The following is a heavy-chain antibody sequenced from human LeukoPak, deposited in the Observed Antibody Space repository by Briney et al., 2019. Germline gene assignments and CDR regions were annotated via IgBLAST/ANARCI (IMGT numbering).Heavy chain of an antibody. CDR3: ARDGCSSTSCYGLDY. V-gene: IGHV1-69*13. Sequence: ASVKVSCKASGGTFISYAIGWVRQAPGQGLEWMGGIIPIFGTANYAQKFQGRVTITADESTSTAYMELSSLRSEDTAVYYCARDGCSSTSCYGLDYWGQGTLVTVSS. J-gene: IGHJ4*02. D-gene: IGHD2-2*01. CDR1: GGTFISYA. CDR2: IIPIFGTA.